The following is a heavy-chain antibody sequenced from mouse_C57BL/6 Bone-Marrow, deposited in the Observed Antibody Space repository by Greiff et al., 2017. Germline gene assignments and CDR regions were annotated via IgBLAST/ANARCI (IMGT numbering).Heavy chain of an antibody. Sequence: QVQLKQPGAELVKPGASVKLSCKASGYTFTSYWMHWVKQRPGQGLEWIGMIHPNSGSTNYNEKFKSKATLTVDKSSSTAYMQLSSLTSEDSAVYYWARYYYGSSAWFAYWGQGTLVTVSA. D-gene: IGHD1-1*01. J-gene: IGHJ3*01. CDR3: ARYYYGSSAWFAY. CDR1: GYTFTSYW. V-gene: IGHV1-64*01. CDR2: IHPNSGST.